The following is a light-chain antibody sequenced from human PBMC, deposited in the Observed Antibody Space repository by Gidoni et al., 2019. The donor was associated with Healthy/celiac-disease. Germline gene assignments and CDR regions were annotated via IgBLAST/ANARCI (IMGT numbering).Light chain of an antibody. CDR2: GAS. Sequence: EIVLPPSPGTLSFSPGERATISCRASQSVSSSYLAWYQQKPGQAPRLLIYGASNRATGIPDMCSGSGSGTDFTLTISRLEPEDFAVYYCQQYGSSPGTFGQGTKLEIK. CDR3: QQYGSSPGT. V-gene: IGKV3-20*01. J-gene: IGKJ2*01. CDR1: QSVSSSY.